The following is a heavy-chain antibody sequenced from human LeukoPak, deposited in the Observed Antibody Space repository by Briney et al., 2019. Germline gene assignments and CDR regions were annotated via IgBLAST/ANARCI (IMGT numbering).Heavy chain of an antibody. CDR3: ARQLYVSGSYYAPMDV. CDR2: IYYSGSP. V-gene: IGHV4-39*01. Sequence: SETLSLTCTVSGGSINSSSYFWGWIRQPPGKGLEWIGSIYYSGSPYYNPSLKSRVSISVDTSKTQFSLKLSSVTAADTAVYYCARQLYVSGSYYAPMDVWGKGTTVTISS. D-gene: IGHD3-10*01. CDR1: GGSINSSSYF. J-gene: IGHJ6*03.